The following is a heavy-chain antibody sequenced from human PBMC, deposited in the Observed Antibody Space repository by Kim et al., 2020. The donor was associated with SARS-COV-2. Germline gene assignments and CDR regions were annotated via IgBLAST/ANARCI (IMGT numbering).Heavy chain of an antibody. CDR1: GFTFSSYG. J-gene: IGHJ6*02. Sequence: GGSLRLSCAASGFTFSSYGMHWVRQAPGKGLEWVAVISYDGSNKYYADSVKGRFTISRDNSKNTLYLQMNSLRAEDTAVYYCAKAYVAMIVVGDYYYYGMDVWGQGTTVTVSS. D-gene: IGHD3-22*01. V-gene: IGHV3-30*18. CDR3: AKAYVAMIVVGDYYYYGMDV. CDR2: ISYDGSNK.